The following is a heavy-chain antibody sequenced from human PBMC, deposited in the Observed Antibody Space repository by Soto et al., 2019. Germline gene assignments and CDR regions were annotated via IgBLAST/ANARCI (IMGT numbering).Heavy chain of an antibody. CDR2: ISGSGTGI. CDR3: AKDLLRGSSAARDY. V-gene: IGHV3-23*01. D-gene: IGHD2-2*01. CDR1: GFSFSSDA. Sequence: EVELLESGGGLVHPGGSLRLSCTASGFSFSSDAMSWVRQAPGKGLEWVSTISGSGTGIYYADSVKGRFTISRDNSKKTLFLQMNSLRVEDTARYYCAKDLLRGSSAARDYWGQGTLVTVSS. J-gene: IGHJ4*02.